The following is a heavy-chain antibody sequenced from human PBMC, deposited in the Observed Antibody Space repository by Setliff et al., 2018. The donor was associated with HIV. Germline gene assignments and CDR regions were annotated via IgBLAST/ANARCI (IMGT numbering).Heavy chain of an antibody. V-gene: IGHV1-18*01. Sequence: GASVKVSCKASGYTFTSYGISWVRQAPGQGLEWMGWISAYNGNTNYAQKFQGRVTMTRDTSISTAYMELSRLRSDDTAVYYCAREFGAGIRQIVAGEFYYMDVWGKGTTVTVSS. CDR1: GYTFTSYG. D-gene: IGHD5-12*01. CDR2: ISAYNGNT. CDR3: AREFGAGIRQIVAGEFYYMDV. J-gene: IGHJ6*03.